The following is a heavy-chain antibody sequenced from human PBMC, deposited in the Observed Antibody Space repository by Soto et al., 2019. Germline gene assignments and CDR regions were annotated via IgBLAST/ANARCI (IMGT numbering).Heavy chain of an antibody. V-gene: IGHV3-15*01. D-gene: IGHD5-18*01. J-gene: IGHJ6*02. CDR1: GFTFSNAW. Sequence: GGSLRLSCAASGFTFSNAWMSWVRQAPGKGLEWVGRIKSKTDGGTTDYAAPVKGRFTISRDDSKNTLYLQMNSLKTEDTAVYYCTTNTERVYYYYYYGMDVWGQGTTATVSS. CDR3: TTNTERVYYYYYYGMDV. CDR2: IKSKTDGGTT.